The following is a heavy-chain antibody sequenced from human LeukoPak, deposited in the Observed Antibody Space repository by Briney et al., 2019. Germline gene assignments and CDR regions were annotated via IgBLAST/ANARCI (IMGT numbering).Heavy chain of an antibody. CDR3: AKRIQSAMATGY. V-gene: IGHV3-23*01. CDR1: GFTFSSYS. D-gene: IGHD5-18*01. CDR2: INGSGGST. Sequence: GGSLRLSCAASGFTFSSYSMNWVRQAPGKGLEWVSDINGSGGSTYYADSVKGRFTISRDNPKNTLYLQMNSLRAEDTAVYYCAKRIQSAMATGYWGQGTLVTVSS. J-gene: IGHJ4*02.